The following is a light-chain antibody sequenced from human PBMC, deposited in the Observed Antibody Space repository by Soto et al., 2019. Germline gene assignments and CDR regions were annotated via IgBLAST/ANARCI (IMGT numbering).Light chain of an antibody. Sequence: QSALTQPASVSGSPGQSITISCTGTSSDVGNYNLVSWYQQHPGKAPKLMIYEGSKRPSGVSNRFSGSKSGNTASLTISILQAEDEADYYCCSYAGSTTYVLGTATKVTV. CDR3: CSYAGSTTYV. J-gene: IGLJ1*01. CDR2: EGS. V-gene: IGLV2-23*01. CDR1: SSDVGNYNL.